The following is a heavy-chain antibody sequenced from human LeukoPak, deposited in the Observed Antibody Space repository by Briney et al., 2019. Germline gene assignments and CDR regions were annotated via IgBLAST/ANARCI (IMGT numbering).Heavy chain of an antibody. D-gene: IGHD2-15*01. CDR1: GGSFSGYY. Sequence: PSETLSLTCAVYGGSFSGYYWSWLRQPPGKGLEWLGEINHSGSTNYNPSLKSRVTISVDTSNTQFSLKLSSVTAADTAVYYCARVPVRTYCSGGSCYSRPFYYFDYWGQGTLVTVSS. CDR2: INHSGST. V-gene: IGHV4-34*01. J-gene: IGHJ4*02. CDR3: ARVPVRTYCSGGSCYSRPFYYFDY.